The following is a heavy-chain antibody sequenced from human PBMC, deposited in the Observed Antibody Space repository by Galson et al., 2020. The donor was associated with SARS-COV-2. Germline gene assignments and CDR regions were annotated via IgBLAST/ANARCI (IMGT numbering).Heavy chain of an antibody. CDR1: GFTFSTYS. D-gene: IGHD5-18*01. CDR2: ISTSSSYT. Sequence: NSGGSLRLSCAASGFTFSTYSMNWVRLAPGKGLEWVSYISTSSSYTYYVDSVKGRFSISRDNPRNSLYLQMNILRAEDTAVYYCARDDGIRRDNYGRLYYGMDDWGQGTTVTVSS. V-gene: IGHV3-21*01. J-gene: IGHJ6*02. CDR3: ARDDGIRRDNYGRLYYGMDD.